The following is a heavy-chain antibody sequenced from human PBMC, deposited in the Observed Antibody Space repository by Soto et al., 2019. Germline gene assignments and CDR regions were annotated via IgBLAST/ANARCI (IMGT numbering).Heavy chain of an antibody. CDR2: ISYDGSNK. CDR3: AKGPLGYSISWIDY. Sequence: GGSLRLSCAASGFTFSSYGMHWVRQAPGKGLEWVAVISYDGSNKYYADSVKGRFTISRENSKNTLYLQMNSLSAEDTAVYYCAKGPLGYSISWIDYWGQGTLVTVSS. V-gene: IGHV3-30*18. J-gene: IGHJ4*02. D-gene: IGHD6-13*01. CDR1: GFTFSSYG.